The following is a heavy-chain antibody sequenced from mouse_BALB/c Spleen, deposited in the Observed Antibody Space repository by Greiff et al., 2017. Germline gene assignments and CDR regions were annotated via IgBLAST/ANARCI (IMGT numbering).Heavy chain of an antibody. CDR1: GYTFTSYW. D-gene: IGHD1-1*01. CDR2: IYPGDGDT. J-gene: IGHJ2*01. CDR3: ARPTVEGYFDY. V-gene: IGHV1-87*01. Sequence: VQLVESGAELARPGASVKLSCKASGYTFTSYWMQWVKQRPGQGLEWIGAIYPGDGDTRYTQKFKGKATLTADKSSSTAYMQLSSLASEDSAVYYCARPTVEGYFDYWGQGTTLTVSS.